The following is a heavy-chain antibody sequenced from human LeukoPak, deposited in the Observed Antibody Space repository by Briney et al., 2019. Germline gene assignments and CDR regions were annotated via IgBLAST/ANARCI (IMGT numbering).Heavy chain of an antibody. CDR2: IYYSGST. V-gene: IGHV4-31*03. CDR1: GGSISSGGYY. J-gene: IGHJ3*02. D-gene: IGHD3-9*01. Sequence: SETLSLTCTVSGGSISSGGYYWSWIRQHPGKGLEWIGYIYYSGSTYYNPSLKSRVTISVDTSKNQFSLKLSSVTAADTAVYYCARGDILTGNDAFDIWGQGTMVTVSS. CDR3: ARGDILTGNDAFDI.